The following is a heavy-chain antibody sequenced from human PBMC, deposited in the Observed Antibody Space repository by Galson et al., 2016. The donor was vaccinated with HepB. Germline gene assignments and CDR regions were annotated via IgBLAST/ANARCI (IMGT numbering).Heavy chain of an antibody. CDR2: INPGNGNT. CDR3: ASGGSGYKNWPGP. D-gene: IGHD3-3*01. Sequence: SVKVSCKASGYSFSSYAMSWVRQAPGQRLEWMGWINPGNGNTKYSQKFQGRVIISRDTSASTAYMELSSLRSEDTAVYYCASGGSGYKNWPGPWGQGTLVTVSS. V-gene: IGHV1-3*01. CDR1: GYSFSSYA. J-gene: IGHJ5*02.